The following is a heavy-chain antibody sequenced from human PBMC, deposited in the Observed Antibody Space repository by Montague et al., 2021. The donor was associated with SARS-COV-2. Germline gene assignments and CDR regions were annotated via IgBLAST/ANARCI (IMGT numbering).Heavy chain of an antibody. CDR1: GGSFNDYY. CDR2: INHTGSA. V-gene: IGHV4-34*01. J-gene: IGHJ3*01. Sequence: SETLSLTCAVYGGSFNDYYWTWVRQPPGKGLEWIGEINHTGSATYNPSLKGRATLSKDISKNQFSLKLQSVTPADTVVYYCARGQVTISGVLIFIPAAGHLDVWGQGTSVTVSS. CDR3: ARGQVTISGVLIFIPAAGHLDV. D-gene: IGHD3-3*01.